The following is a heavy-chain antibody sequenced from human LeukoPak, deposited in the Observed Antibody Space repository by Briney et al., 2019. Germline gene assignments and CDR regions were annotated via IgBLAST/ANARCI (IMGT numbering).Heavy chain of an antibody. CDR2: IYYSGST. Sequence: SETLSLTCSVSGGSVSNNIYYWGWIRQPPGKGLGWIGNIYYSGSTYYNPSLKSRVIISVDTSKNQFSLKLSSVTAADTAVYYCARDRSDYGSGHSDYWGQGTLVTVSS. CDR1: GGSVSNNIYY. CDR3: ARDRSDYGSGHSDY. J-gene: IGHJ4*02. V-gene: IGHV4-39*07. D-gene: IGHD3-10*01.